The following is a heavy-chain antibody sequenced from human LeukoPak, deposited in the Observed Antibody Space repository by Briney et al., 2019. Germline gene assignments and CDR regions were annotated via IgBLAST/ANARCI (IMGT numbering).Heavy chain of an antibody. CDR1: GFAYNNYV. D-gene: IGHD1-1*01. CDR2: IAHDHSQI. V-gene: IGHV3-30*04. Sequence: GGSLRLSCAASGFAYNNYVIHWIRQAPGKGLEWVAVIAHDHSQIYYADSVQGRFTISRDNSMNMLYLQMNSLRVEDTAVYFCARDPTLGHPDYFHLWRQGTLVTVSS. CDR3: ARDPTLGHPDYFHL. J-gene: IGHJ4*02.